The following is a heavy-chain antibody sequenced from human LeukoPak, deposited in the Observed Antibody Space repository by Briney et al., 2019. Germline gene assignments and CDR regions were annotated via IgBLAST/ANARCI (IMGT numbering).Heavy chain of an antibody. CDR2: IGGTNGRT. J-gene: IGHJ4*02. CDR1: GFTFSSYA. V-gene: IGHV3-23*01. CDR3: AKHYYDSSGTPRYFDY. Sequence: GGSLRLSCAASGFTFSSYAMSWVRQAPGKGLEWVSAIGGTNGRTYYADSVKGRFTISRDNSKNTLYLQMNSLRDEDTAVHYCAKHYYDSSGTPRYFDYWGQGTLVTVSS. D-gene: IGHD3-22*01.